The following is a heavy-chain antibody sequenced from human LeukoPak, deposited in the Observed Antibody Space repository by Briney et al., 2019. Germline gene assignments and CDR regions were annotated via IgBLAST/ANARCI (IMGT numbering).Heavy chain of an antibody. J-gene: IGHJ6*03. D-gene: IGHD5-18*01. V-gene: IGHV4-39*07. CDR2: ISYSGTT. Sequence: SETLSLTCTVSSASISSSPYYWGWIRQSPGKGLEWIGSISYSGTTYYNPSLKSRVTISVDTSKNQFSLKLSSVTAAETAVYYCAREGRYRYGYNEYHLYMDIWGKGTTVTVSS. CDR3: AREGRYRYGYNEYHLYMDI. CDR1: SASISSSPYY.